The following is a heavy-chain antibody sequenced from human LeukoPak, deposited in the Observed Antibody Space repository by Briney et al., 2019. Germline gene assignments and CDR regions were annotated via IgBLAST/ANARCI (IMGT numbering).Heavy chain of an antibody. Sequence: SQTLSLTCTVSGGSISSGGYYLSWMRQPPGKGLEWIGYIFHDGSPYYNPSLKSRVTISVDTSKNQFSLKLTSVTAADAAVYYCARTAAADYFDYWGQGTLVTVSS. V-gene: IGHV4-30-2*01. D-gene: IGHD2-2*01. CDR1: GGSISSGGYY. CDR3: ARTAAADYFDY. J-gene: IGHJ4*02. CDR2: IFHDGSP.